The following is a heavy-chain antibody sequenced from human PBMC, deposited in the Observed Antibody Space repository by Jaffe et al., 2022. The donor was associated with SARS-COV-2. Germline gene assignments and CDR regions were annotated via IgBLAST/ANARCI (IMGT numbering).Heavy chain of an antibody. J-gene: IGHJ6*02. D-gene: IGHD2-2*01. CDR3: ARGPSTSRVYYGMDV. CDR1: GGSFSGYY. CDR2: INHSGST. Sequence: QVQLQQWGAGLLKPSETLSLTCAVYGGSFSGYYWSWIRQPPGKGLEWIGEINHSGSTNYNPSLKSRVTISVDTSKNQFSLKLSSVTAADTAVYYCARGPSTSRVYYGMDVWGQGTTVTVSS. V-gene: IGHV4-34*01.